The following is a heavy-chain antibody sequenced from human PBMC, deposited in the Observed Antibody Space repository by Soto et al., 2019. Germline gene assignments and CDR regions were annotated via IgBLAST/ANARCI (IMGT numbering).Heavy chain of an antibody. V-gene: IGHV3-15*04. Sequence: GGSLRLSCAASGFTFSNAWMSWVRQAPGKGLEWVGRIGSKADGGTTDYAAPVKGRFTLSRDDSKNTLDLQRNSLKTEDTSVYYCATDRVXCGGGNCYNXFDVWGQGTMVTVSS. CDR1: GFTFSNAW. CDR3: ATDRVXCGGGNCYNXFDV. J-gene: IGHJ3*01. CDR2: IGSKADGGTT. D-gene: IGHD2-15*01.